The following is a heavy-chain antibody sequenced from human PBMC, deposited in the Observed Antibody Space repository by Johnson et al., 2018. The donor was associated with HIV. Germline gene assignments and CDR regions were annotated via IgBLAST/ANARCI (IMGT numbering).Heavy chain of an antibody. CDR1: GFTFSRNA. V-gene: IGHV3-30*04. CDR2: ISYDGSNK. Sequence: QVQLVESGGGVLQPGRSLGLSCTASGFTFSRNAMHWVRQAPGKGLEWVAVISYDGSNKYYADSVKGRFTISRDNAKNSLYLQMNSLRAEDTALYYCAREGGSYKDDAFDIWGQGTVVTVSS. CDR3: AREGGSYKDDAFDI. D-gene: IGHD1-26*01. J-gene: IGHJ3*02.